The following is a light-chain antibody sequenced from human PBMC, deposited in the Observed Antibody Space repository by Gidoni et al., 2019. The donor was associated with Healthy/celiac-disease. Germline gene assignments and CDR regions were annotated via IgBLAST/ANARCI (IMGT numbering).Light chain of an antibody. Sequence: EIVLTQSPGTLSLSPGERATLPCRACQSVSSSYLAWSQQKPAQAPRLLIYGASSRATGIPDRFSGSGSGTDFTLTISRLEPEDFAVYYCQQYGSSPLTFGQGTKVEIK. J-gene: IGKJ1*01. CDR3: QQYGSSPLT. CDR2: GAS. V-gene: IGKV3-20*01. CDR1: QSVSSSY.